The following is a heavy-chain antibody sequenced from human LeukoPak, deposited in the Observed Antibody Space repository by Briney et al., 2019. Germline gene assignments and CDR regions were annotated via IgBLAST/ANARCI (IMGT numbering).Heavy chain of an antibody. Sequence: GGSLRLSCAASGFTFSSYGMHWVRQAPGKGLEWVAVISYDGSNKYYADSVKGRFTISRGNSKNTLYLQMNSLRAEDTAVYYCAKDLYYYDSSGPFDYWGQGTLVTVSS. CDR2: ISYDGSNK. CDR3: AKDLYYYDSSGPFDY. CDR1: GFTFSSYG. J-gene: IGHJ4*02. D-gene: IGHD3-22*01. V-gene: IGHV3-30*18.